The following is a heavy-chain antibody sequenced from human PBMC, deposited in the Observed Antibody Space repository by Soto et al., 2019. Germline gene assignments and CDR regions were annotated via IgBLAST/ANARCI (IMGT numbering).Heavy chain of an antibody. CDR2: ISYDGSNK. V-gene: IGHV3-30*18. D-gene: IGHD2-21*01. Sequence: QVQLVESGGGVVQPGRSLRLSCAASGFTFSSYGMHWVRQAPGKGLEWVAVISYDGSNKYYADSVKGRFTISRDNSKNTLYLQMNSLRAEDTAVYYCAKDHIRDAPYYYYGMDVWGQGTTVTVSS. CDR3: AKDHIRDAPYYYYGMDV. J-gene: IGHJ6*02. CDR1: GFTFSSYG.